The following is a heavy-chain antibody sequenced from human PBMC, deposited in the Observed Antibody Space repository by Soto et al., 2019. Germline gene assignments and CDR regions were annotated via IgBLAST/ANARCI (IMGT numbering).Heavy chain of an antibody. CDR2: ITPSFGSP. D-gene: IGHD3-9*01. J-gene: IGHJ4*02. CDR1: GDTLRYSA. CDR3: ATYFTAVAYFEN. V-gene: IGHV1-69*01. Sequence: QVQLVQSGAEVRKPGSSVRISCTSSGDTLRYSAIGWLRQAPGQGLEWMGGITPSFGSPVYARKFQGRVTIAAEHMILNNRRSDDTAMYFCATYFTAVAYFENWGQGTLVTVSS.